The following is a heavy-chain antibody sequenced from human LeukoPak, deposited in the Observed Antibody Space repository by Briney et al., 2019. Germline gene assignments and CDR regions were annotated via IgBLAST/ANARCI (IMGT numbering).Heavy chain of an antibody. V-gene: IGHV1-18*01. Sequence: ASVKVSCKASGYTFTSYGISWVRQAPGQGLEWMGWISAYNGNTNYAQKLQGRVTMTTDTSTSTAYMELRSLRSEDTAVYYCARVSAIAVAGTVDYWGQGTLVTVSS. CDR3: ARVSAIAVAGTVDY. CDR1: GYTFTSYG. D-gene: IGHD6-19*01. J-gene: IGHJ4*02. CDR2: ISAYNGNT.